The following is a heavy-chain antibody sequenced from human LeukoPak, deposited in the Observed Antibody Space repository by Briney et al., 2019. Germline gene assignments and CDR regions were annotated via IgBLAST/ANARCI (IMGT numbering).Heavy chain of an antibody. CDR1: GYTFTRYY. Sequence: ASVKVSCKASGYTFTRYYMHWVRQAPGQGLEWMGWINPNSGGTNYAQKFQGRVTMTRDTSISTAYMELSRLRSDDTAVYYCASFPRGITMVRGVLRWGQGTLVTVSS. V-gene: IGHV1-2*02. CDR2: INPNSGGT. D-gene: IGHD3-10*01. CDR3: ASFPRGITMVRGVLR. J-gene: IGHJ4*02.